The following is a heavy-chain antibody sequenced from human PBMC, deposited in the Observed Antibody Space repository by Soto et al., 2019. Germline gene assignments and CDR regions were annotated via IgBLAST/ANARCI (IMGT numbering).Heavy chain of an antibody. CDR3: ARDRLGYYDFWSGYYTHYYGMDV. D-gene: IGHD3-3*01. Sequence: SETLSLTCTVSGGSISSGDYYWSWIRQPPGKGLEWIGYIYYSGSTYYNPSLKSRVTISVDTSKNQFSPKLSSVTAADTAVYYCARDRLGYYDFWSGYYTHYYGMDVWGQGTTVTVSS. J-gene: IGHJ6*02. CDR1: GGSISSGDYY. V-gene: IGHV4-30-4*01. CDR2: IYYSGST.